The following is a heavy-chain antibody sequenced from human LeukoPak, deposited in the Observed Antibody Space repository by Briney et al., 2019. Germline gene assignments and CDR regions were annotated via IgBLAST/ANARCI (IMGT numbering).Heavy chain of an antibody. CDR1: GGSFSGYY. CDR3: ARNNYSGSYYYHFDY. Sequence: SETLSLTCAVYGGSFSGYYWSWIRQPPGKGLEWIGEINHSGSTNYNPSLKSRVTISVDTSKNQSSLKLSSVTAADTAVYYCARNNYSGSYYYHFDYWGQGTLVTVSS. D-gene: IGHD1-26*01. CDR2: INHSGST. V-gene: IGHV4-34*01. J-gene: IGHJ4*02.